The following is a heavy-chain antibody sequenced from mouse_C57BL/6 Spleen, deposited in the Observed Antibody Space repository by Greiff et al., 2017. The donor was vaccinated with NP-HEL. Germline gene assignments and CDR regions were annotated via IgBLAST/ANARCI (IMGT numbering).Heavy chain of an antibody. CDR2: ISSGSSTI. CDR1: GFTFSDYG. D-gene: IGHD2-3*01. CDR3: ARRGLLRWYFDY. V-gene: IGHV5-17*01. Sequence: EVKVVESGGGLVKPGGSLKLSCAASGFTFSDYGMHWVRQAPEKGLEWVAYISSGSSTIYYADTVKGRFTISRDNAKNTQFLQMTSLRSEDTDMYYCARRGLLRWYFDYWGQGTTLTVSS. J-gene: IGHJ2*01.